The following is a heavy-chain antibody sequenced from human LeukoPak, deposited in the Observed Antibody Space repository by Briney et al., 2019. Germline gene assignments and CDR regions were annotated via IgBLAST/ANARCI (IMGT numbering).Heavy chain of an antibody. Sequence: SVKVSCKASGGTFISYAISWVRQAPGQGLEWMGGIIPIFGTANYAQKFQGRVTITADESTSTAYMELSSLRSEDTAVYYCVRDRTAMVTGQSKREKFDYWGQGTLVTVSS. J-gene: IGHJ4*02. D-gene: IGHD5-18*01. CDR2: IIPIFGTA. V-gene: IGHV1-69*13. CDR1: GGTFISYA. CDR3: VRDRTAMVTGQSKREKFDY.